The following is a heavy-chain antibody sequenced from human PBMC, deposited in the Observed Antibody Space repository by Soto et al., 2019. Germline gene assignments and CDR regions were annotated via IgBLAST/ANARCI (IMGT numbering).Heavy chain of an antibody. V-gene: IGHV1-69*13. CDR2: IIPIFGTA. CDR1: GGTFSSYA. J-gene: IGHJ6*02. Sequence: SVKVSFKASGGTFSSYAISWLRQAPGQGLEWMGGIIPIFGTANYAQKFQGRVTITADESTSTAYMELSSLRSEDTAVYYCARVNTRLVYYGMDVWGQGTTVTVSS. CDR3: ARVNTRLVYYGMDV. D-gene: IGHD6-6*01.